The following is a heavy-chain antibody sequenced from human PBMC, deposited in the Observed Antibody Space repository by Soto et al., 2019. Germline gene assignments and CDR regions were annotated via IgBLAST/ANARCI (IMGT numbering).Heavy chain of an antibody. Sequence: SETLSLTCTVSGGSISSYYWSWIRQPPGKGLEWIGYIYYSGSTNYNPSLKSRVTISVDTSKNQFSLKLSSVTAADTAVYYCARADYGDYWFDPCGQGTLVTVSS. D-gene: IGHD4-17*01. J-gene: IGHJ5*02. CDR2: IYYSGST. CDR1: GGSISSYY. V-gene: IGHV4-59*01. CDR3: ARADYGDYWFDP.